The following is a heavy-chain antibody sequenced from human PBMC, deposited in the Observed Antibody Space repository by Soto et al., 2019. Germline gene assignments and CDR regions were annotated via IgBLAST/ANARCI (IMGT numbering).Heavy chain of an antibody. CDR2: IYYSGST. CDR1: GYSISSSNW. D-gene: IGHD2-21*02. V-gene: IGHV4-28*01. CDR3: ASTQYGGNSSGAFDI. Sequence: PSETLSLTCAVSGYSISSSNWWGWIRQPPGKGLEWIGYIYYSGSTYYNPSLKSRVTMSVDTSKNQFSLKLSSVTAVDTAVYYCASTQYGGNSSGAFDIWGQGTMVT. J-gene: IGHJ3*02.